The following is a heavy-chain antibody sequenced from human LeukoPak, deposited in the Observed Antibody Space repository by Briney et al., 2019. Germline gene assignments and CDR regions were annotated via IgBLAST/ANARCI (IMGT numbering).Heavy chain of an antibody. CDR1: GFTFSSYW. CDR3: AREFRDSSSSTHRSGFDY. J-gene: IGHJ4*02. Sequence: GGSLRHSCAASGFTFSSYWMHSVRHAPGKGLVWVSRINTDGSSTSYADSVKGRFTISRDNAKNTLYLQMSSLRAEDTAVYYCAREFRDSSSSTHRSGFDYWGQGTLVTVSS. CDR2: INTDGSST. V-gene: IGHV3-74*01. D-gene: IGHD6-6*01.